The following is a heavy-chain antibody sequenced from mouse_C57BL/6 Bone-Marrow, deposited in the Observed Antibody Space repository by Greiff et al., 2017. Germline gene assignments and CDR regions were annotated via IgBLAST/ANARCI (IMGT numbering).Heavy chain of an antibody. V-gene: IGHV1-64*01. CDR3: ARGMDY. CDR1: GYTFTSYW. CDR2: IRPGSGSI. Sequence: VHLQQSGADLVKPGASVKLSCKASGYTFTSYWMHWVRQTPGQGLEWFGRIRPGSGSIYYDETFKSKGTLTGDKSTNTAYMQLSSLTSEDSAVYYGARGMDYWGQGTSVTVSS. J-gene: IGHJ4*01.